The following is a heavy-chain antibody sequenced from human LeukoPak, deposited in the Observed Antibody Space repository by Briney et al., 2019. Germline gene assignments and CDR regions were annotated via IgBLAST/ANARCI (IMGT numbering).Heavy chain of an antibody. J-gene: IGHJ4*02. D-gene: IGHD3-10*01. Sequence: ASVKVSCKASGYTFTSYAMHWVRQAPGQRLEWMGWINAGNGNTKYSQKFQGRVTITRDTSASTAYMELSSLRSEDTAVYYCARELFSVDYYGSGSYYNAGYWGQGTLVTVSS. CDR2: INAGNGNT. CDR3: ARELFSVDYYGSGSYYNAGY. CDR1: GYTFTSYA. V-gene: IGHV1-3*01.